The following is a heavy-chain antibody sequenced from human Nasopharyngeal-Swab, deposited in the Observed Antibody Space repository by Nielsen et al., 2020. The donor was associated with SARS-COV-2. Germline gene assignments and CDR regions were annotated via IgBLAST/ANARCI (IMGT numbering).Heavy chain of an antibody. Sequence: ASVKVSCKASGYTFTSYGISWVRQAPGQGLVWMGWISAYNGNTNYAQKLQGRVTMTTDTSTSTAYMELRSLRSDDTAVYYCAREGVVPAAMYYYYYGMDVWGQGTTVTVSS. V-gene: IGHV1-18*01. J-gene: IGHJ6*02. CDR2: ISAYNGNT. D-gene: IGHD2-2*01. CDR3: AREGVVPAAMYYYYYGMDV. CDR1: GYTFTSYG.